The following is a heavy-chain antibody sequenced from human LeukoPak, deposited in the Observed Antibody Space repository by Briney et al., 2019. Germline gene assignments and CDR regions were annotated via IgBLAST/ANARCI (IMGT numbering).Heavy chain of an antibody. CDR3: AGDSGSYGIEYYFDY. CDR2: IYYSGST. V-gene: IGHV4-59*01. D-gene: IGHD1-26*01. J-gene: IGHJ4*02. Sequence: SETLSLTCTVSGGSISSYYWSWIRQPPGKGLEWIGYIYYSGSTNYNPSLKSRVTISVDTSKNQFSLKLSSVTAADTAVYYCAGDSGSYGIEYYFDYWGQGTLVTVSS. CDR1: GGSISSYY.